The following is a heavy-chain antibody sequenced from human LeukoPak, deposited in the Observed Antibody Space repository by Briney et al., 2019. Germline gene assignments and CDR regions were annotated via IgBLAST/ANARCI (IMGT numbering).Heavy chain of an antibody. CDR3: ARPRGGYSYGYGYYFDY. J-gene: IGHJ4*02. D-gene: IGHD5-18*01. CDR2: IIPIFGTA. CDR1: GGAFSSYA. V-gene: IGHV1-69*06. Sequence: SVKVSCKASGGAFSSYAISWVRQAPGQGLEWMGGIIPIFGTANYAQKFQGRVTITADKSTSTAYMELSSLRSEDTAVYYCARPRGGYSYGYGYYFDYRGQGTLVTVSS.